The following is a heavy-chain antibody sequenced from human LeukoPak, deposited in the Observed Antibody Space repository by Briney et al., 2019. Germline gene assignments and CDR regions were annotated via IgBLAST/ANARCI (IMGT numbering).Heavy chain of an antibody. Sequence: PSETLSLTCTVSDGSISSYYWNWFRQPPGKGLEWIGHIYYTGTTHYNPSLQSRVSISIDTSKNQFSPKLRSVTAVDTAVYYCARWGHFDTSGYFVADYWGQGTLITVSP. J-gene: IGHJ4*02. CDR1: DGSISSYY. V-gene: IGHV4-59*01. CDR3: ARWGHFDTSGYFVADY. CDR2: IYYTGTT. D-gene: IGHD3-22*01.